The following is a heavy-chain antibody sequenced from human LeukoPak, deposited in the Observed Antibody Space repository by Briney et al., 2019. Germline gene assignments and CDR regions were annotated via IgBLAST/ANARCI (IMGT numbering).Heavy chain of an antibody. CDR3: ARDGYYYDSSGYYRLDY. D-gene: IGHD3-22*01. V-gene: IGHV4-4*07. CDR1: GGSISSYY. CDR2: IYTSGST. J-gene: IGHJ4*02. Sequence: PSETLSPTCTVSGGSISSYYWSWIRQPAGKGLEWIGRIYTSGSTNYNPSLKSRVTMSVDTSKNQFSLKLSSVTAADTAVYYCARDGYYYDSSGYYRLDYWGQGTLVTVSS.